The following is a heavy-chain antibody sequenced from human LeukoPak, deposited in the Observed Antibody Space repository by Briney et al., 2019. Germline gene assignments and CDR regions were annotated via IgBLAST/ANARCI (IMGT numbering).Heavy chain of an antibody. Sequence: ASVKVSCKASGYTFTSYYMHWVRQAPGQGLEWMGIINPSGGSTSYAQKFQGRVTMTRDTSTSTAYMELSSLRSEDTAVYYCARVHFELKNYYYMDVWGKGTTVTVSS. J-gene: IGHJ6*03. V-gene: IGHV1-46*01. CDR3: ARVHFELKNYYYMDV. D-gene: IGHD3-10*01. CDR2: INPSGGST. CDR1: GYTFTSYY.